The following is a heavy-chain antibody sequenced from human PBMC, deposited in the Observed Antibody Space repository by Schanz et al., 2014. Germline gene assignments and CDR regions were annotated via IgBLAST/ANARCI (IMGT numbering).Heavy chain of an antibody. V-gene: IGHV3-23*04. CDR1: GFTFGDYA. CDR2: INTGVNT. J-gene: IGHJ4*02. CDR3: ARGLIAAAGGAFDY. D-gene: IGHD6-13*01. Sequence: EVQLVESGGGLVKPGGSLRLSCAASGFTFGDYAMTWVRQAPGKGLEWVSAINTGVNTYYADSVRGRFTMSRDNSKNTLYLQRNSLRAGDAAVYYCARGLIAAAGGAFDYWGQGTLXAVSA.